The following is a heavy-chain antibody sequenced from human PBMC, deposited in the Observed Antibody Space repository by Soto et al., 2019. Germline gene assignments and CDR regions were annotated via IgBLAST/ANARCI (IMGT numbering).Heavy chain of an antibody. J-gene: IGHJ4*02. CDR1: GFTFSSYA. Sequence: GGSLRLSCAASGFTFSSYAMTWVRQVPGKGLEYVSSITGSGAGTFYADSVKGRFTISRDNSKSTLYLQLSSLRADDTAIYFCAKDPNGDYVGAFESLGQGSLVTSPQ. D-gene: IGHD4-17*01. CDR3: AKDPNGDYVGAFES. CDR2: ITGSGAGT. V-gene: IGHV3-23*01.